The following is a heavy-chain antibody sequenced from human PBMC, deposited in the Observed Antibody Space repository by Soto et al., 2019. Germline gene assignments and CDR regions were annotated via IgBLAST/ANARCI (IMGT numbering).Heavy chain of an antibody. V-gene: IGHV4-34*01. CDR1: GGSFSGYY. CDR3: ARDNGGGYNNWFDP. Sequence: SETLSLTCTVYGGSFSGYYWSWIRQPPGKGLEWIGEINHSGSTNYNPSLKSRVTISVDTSKNQFSLKLSSVTAADTAVYYCARDNGGGYNNWFDPWGQGTLVTVSS. CDR2: INHSGST. D-gene: IGHD2-8*01. J-gene: IGHJ5*02.